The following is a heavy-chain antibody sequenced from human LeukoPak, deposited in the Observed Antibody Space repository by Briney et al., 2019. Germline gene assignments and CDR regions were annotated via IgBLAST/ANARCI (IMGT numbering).Heavy chain of an antibody. CDR3: ARAIMLFGVIIPWYFDS. V-gene: IGHV1-8*03. J-gene: IGHJ4*02. CDR2: MSPHSGET. Sequence: GASVKVSCKASGYTFGNYDISWVRQATGQRLEWMGWMSPHSGETNYGKKFQGRVSITRDTSLSTAYMELSDLRSEDTAVYYCARAIMLFGVIIPWYFDSWGQGTLVTVSS. CDR1: GYTFGNYD. D-gene: IGHD3-3*01.